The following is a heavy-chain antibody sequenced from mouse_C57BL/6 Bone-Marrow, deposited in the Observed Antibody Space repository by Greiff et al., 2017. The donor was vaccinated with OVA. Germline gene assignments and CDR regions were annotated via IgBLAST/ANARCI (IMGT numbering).Heavy chain of an antibody. Sequence: QVQLQQPGAELVRPGSSVKLSCKASGYTFTSYWMAWVKQRPGQGLEWIGNIYPSDSETHYNQKFKDKATLTVDKSSSTAYMQLSSLTSEDSAVYYCAREGSYRDFDVWGTGTTVTVSS. V-gene: IGHV1-61*01. CDR3: AREGSYRDFDV. D-gene: IGHD1-1*01. J-gene: IGHJ1*03. CDR1: GYTFTSYW. CDR2: IYPSDSET.